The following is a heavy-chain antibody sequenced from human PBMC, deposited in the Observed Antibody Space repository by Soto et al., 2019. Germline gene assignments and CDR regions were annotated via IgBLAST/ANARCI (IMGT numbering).Heavy chain of an antibody. CDR2: ISSSSSYI. CDR1: GFTFSSYS. V-gene: IGHV3-21*01. D-gene: IGHD6-13*01. J-gene: IGHJ6*02. Sequence: GALRLSCAASGFTFSSYSMNWVRQAPGKGLEWVSSISSSSSYIYYADSVKGRFTISRDNAKNSLYLQMNSLRAEDTAVYYCARETDERSQQLYYYGMYVWGQGTTVTVSS. CDR3: ARETDERSQQLYYYGMYV.